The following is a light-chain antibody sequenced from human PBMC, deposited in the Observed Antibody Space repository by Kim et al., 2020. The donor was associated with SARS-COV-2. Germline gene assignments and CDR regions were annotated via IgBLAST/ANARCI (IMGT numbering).Light chain of an antibody. V-gene: IGLV1-44*01. Sequence: GQRVTISCSGSRPNIGRNTLTWYQHRPGTAPKLLIYSTNQRPSGVPDRFSGSKSGTSASLAISGLQSEDEADYYCASWDDSLNAEVFGGGTQLTVL. J-gene: IGLJ3*02. CDR2: STN. CDR1: RPNIGRNT. CDR3: ASWDDSLNAEV.